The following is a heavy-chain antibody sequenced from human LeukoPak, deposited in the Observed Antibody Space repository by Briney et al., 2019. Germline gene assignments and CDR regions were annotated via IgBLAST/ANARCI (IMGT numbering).Heavy chain of an antibody. Sequence: GGSLRLSCAASGFTFSSYAMSWVRQAPGRGLEWVSAISGSGGSTYYADSVKGRFTISRDNSKNTLYLQMNSLRAEDTAVYYCAEGDIVATIPLYYFDYWGQGTLVTVSS. CDR3: AEGDIVATIPLYYFDY. D-gene: IGHD5-12*01. CDR1: GFTFSSYA. J-gene: IGHJ4*02. CDR2: ISGSGGST. V-gene: IGHV3-23*01.